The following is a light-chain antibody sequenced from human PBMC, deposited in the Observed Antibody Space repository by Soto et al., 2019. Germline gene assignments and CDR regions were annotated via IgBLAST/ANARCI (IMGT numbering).Light chain of an antibody. CDR3: SSYTSSSTYV. CDR2: DVS. J-gene: IGLJ1*01. CDR1: SSDVGGYND. Sequence: QSALTQPDSVSGSPGQSITISCTGTSSDVGGYNDVSWYQQHPGKAPKLMIYDVSNRPSGVSNRFSGSKSGNTAYLPSSGLQAEDEADYYCSSYTSSSTYVFGTGTKVTVL. V-gene: IGLV2-14*01.